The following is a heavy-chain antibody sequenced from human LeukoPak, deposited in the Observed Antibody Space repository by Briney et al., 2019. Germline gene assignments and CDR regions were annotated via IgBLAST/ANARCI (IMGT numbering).Heavy chain of an antibody. D-gene: IGHD3-3*01. CDR1: GYTFTGYY. CDR2: INPNSGGT. J-gene: IGHJ5*02. V-gene: IGHV1-2*02. CDR3: ARDPHDFWSGGFWFDP. Sequence: ASVKVSCKASGYTFTGYYMHWVRQAPGQGLEWMGWINPNSGGTNYAQKFQGRVTMTRDTSISTAYMELSRLRSDDTAVYYCARDPHDFWSGGFWFDPWGQGTLVTVSS.